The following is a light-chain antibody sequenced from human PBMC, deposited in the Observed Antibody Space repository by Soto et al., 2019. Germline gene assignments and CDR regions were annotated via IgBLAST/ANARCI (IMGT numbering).Light chain of an antibody. CDR2: DTS. CDR3: QQYGGPPT. V-gene: IGKV3-20*01. J-gene: IGKJ3*01. CDR1: QSVNYY. Sequence: EIVLTQSPGTLSLSPGERGTLSCRASQSVNYYLAWYQQKPGQTPRLLIYDTSSRATGIPDRFSGSGSGTDFTLTISRLEPEDFAVYYCQQYGGPPTFGPGTKVDI.